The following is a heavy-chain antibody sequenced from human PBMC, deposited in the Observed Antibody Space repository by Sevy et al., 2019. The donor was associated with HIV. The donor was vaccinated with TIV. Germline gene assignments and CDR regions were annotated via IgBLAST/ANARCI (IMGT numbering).Heavy chain of an antibody. D-gene: IGHD3-10*01. J-gene: IGHJ6*02. V-gene: IGHV3-7*01. CDR3: AKSYFGSGTSYGMDL. Sequence: GGSLRLSCAVSGFTFRNFWMSWVRQAPGKGLEWVANIRQDGSEKYYVDSVRGQLTISRDNAKNSLFLQLNSLRADDTAIYYCAKSYFGSGTSYGMDLWGRGTTVTVSS. CDR1: GFTFRNFW. CDR2: IRQDGSEK.